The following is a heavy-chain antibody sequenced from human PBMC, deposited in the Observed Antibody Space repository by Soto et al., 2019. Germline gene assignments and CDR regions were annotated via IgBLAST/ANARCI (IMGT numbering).Heavy chain of an antibody. CDR1: GFTFDDYA. CDR2: ISWNSGNV. CDR3: AKSPLYSTSSSIYFDY. Sequence: EVQLVESGGGLVQPGRSLRLSCAASGFTFDDYAMYWVRQAPGKGLEWVSGISWNSGNVGYADSVQGRFTISRDNAKNSLYLQMNRLRAEDTALYYCAKSPLYSTSSSIYFDYWGQGTLVTVSS. D-gene: IGHD6-6*01. V-gene: IGHV3-9*01. J-gene: IGHJ4*02.